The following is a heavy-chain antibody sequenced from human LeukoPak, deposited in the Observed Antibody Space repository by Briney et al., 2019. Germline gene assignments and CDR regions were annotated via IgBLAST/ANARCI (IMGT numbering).Heavy chain of an antibody. CDR2: IYYSGST. CDR1: GGSISSTFYY. J-gene: IGHJ4*02. D-gene: IGHD3-22*01. Sequence: SETLSLTCTVSGGSISSTFYYWGWIRQPPGKGLEWIGNIYYSGSTYYNPSLKSRFTISVDTSKKQFSLKLTSVTAADTAVYYCARIGRIKYDSSGYYLDYWGQGTLVTVSS. CDR3: ARIGRIKYDSSGYYLDY. V-gene: IGHV4-39*01.